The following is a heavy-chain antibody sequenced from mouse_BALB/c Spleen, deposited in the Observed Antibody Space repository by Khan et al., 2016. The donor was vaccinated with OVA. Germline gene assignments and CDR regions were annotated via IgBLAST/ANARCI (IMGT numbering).Heavy chain of an antibody. CDR2: INTYTGEP. CDR3: TRPPYFSYTLDY. D-gene: IGHD2-10*01. V-gene: IGHV9-3-1*01. CDR1: GYTFTNYG. Sequence: MELVESGPELKKPGETVKISCKASGYTFTNYGMNWVKQSPGKALKWMGWINTYTGEPTYADDFKGRFAFSLETSASTAYLQINNLKNEDTATYCCTRPPYFSYTLDYWGQGTSVTVSS. J-gene: IGHJ4*01.